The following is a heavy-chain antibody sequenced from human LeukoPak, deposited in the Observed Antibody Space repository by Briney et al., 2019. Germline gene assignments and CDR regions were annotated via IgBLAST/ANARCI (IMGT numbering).Heavy chain of an antibody. CDR1: GGTFSSYA. CDR2: IIPNFGTA. Sequence: SVKVSCKASGGTFSSYAISWVRQAPGQGLEWMGRIIPNFGTANYAQKFQGRVTITTDEYPSTAYMELSSLRSEDTAVYYCASTSIAAAGRFDYWGQGTLVTVSS. J-gene: IGHJ4*02. D-gene: IGHD6-13*01. V-gene: IGHV1-69*05. CDR3: ASTSIAAAGRFDY.